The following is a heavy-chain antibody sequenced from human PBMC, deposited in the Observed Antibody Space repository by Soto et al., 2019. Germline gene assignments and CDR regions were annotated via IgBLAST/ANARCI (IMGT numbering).Heavy chain of an antibody. CDR2: IYYSGST. D-gene: IGHD5-12*01. J-gene: IGHJ5*02. CDR1: GGSISSGDYY. V-gene: IGHV4-30-4*02. CDR3: ARDPVDGYAFFDN. Sequence: PSETLSLTCTVSGGSISSGDYYWSGIRQPPGKGLEWIGYIYYSGSTYYNPSLKSRVTISVYMSEKQSSLILTSVTAADTAVYWCARDPVDGYAFFDNWGQGALVTVSS.